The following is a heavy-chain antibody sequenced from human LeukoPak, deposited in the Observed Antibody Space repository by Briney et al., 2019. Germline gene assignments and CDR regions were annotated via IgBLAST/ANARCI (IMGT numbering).Heavy chain of an antibody. CDR2: IYAGGST. CDR1: GFTVSSDH. D-gene: IGHD1-26*01. CDR3: ARVWELSFGY. V-gene: IGHV3-53*01. J-gene: IGHJ4*02. Sequence: PGGSLRLSCAASGFTVSSDHMSWVRQAPGKGLEWVSVIYAGGSTYYADSVKGRFTISRDNFKNTLFLQMNSLRAEDTAVYYCARVWELSFGYWGQGALVTVSS.